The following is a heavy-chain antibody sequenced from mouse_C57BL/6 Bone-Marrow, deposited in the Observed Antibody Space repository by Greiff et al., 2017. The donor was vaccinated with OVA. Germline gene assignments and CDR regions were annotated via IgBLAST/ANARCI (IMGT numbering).Heavy chain of an antibody. J-gene: IGHJ2*01. CDR1: GFNIKDDY. Sequence: EVQLQESGAELVRPGASVKLSCTASGFNIKDDYMHWVKQRPEQGLEWIGWIDPENGDTEYASKFQGKATITADTSSNTAYLQLSSLTSEDTAVYYCTTEVADYWGQGTTLTVSS. V-gene: IGHV14-4*01. CDR2: IDPENGDT. D-gene: IGHD1-1*02. CDR3: TTEVADY.